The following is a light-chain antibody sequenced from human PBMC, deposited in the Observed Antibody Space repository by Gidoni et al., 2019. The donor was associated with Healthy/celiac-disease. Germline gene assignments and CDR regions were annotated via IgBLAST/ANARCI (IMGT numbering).Light chain of an antibody. J-gene: IGKJ1*01. CDR2: AAS. CDR3: QQLKSYPRT. V-gene: IGKV1-9*01. CDR1: HGISSY. Sequence: IQLTQSPSSLSASVGDRVTITCRASHGISSYLAWYQQKPGKDPKLLIYAASTLQSGVPSRFSGSGSGTDFTLTISSLQPEDCATYYCQQLKSYPRTFGQGTKVEIK.